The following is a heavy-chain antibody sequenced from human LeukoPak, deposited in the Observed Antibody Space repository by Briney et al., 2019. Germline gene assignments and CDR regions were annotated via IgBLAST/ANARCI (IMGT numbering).Heavy chain of an antibody. CDR1: GFTFNNYV. CDR2: ISGSGGGA. D-gene: IGHD2-21*01. Sequence: PGGSLRLPCAASGFTFNNYVMSWVRQSPGKGLEWVSAISGSGGGAYYANSVKGRFTISRDNSKNTLYLQMNSLRAEDTAVYYCAKDSIDVIAVYYFDYWGQGTLVTVSS. V-gene: IGHV3-23*01. J-gene: IGHJ4*02. CDR3: AKDSIDVIAVYYFDY.